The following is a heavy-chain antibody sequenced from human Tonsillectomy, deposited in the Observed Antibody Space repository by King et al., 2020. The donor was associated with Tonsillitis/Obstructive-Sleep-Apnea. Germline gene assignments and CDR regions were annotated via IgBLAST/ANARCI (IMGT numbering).Heavy chain of an antibody. Sequence: QLQESGPGLVKPSETLSLTCGVSGGSISSNSYYWGWIRQPPGKGLEWIGSIYYSGITYYNPSLESRVAISVDTSKNQFSLKLSSVTAADTAVYYCARQSRDSYRGDYYYFMDVWGKETTVTVSS. J-gene: IGHJ6*03. CDR3: ARQSRDSYRGDYYYFMDV. CDR2: IYYSGIT. D-gene: IGHD2-21*02. CDR1: GGSISSNSYY. V-gene: IGHV4-39*01.